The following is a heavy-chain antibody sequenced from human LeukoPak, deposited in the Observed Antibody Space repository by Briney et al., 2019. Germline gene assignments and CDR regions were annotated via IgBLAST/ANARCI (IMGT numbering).Heavy chain of an antibody. V-gene: IGHV4-39*07. CDR3: ARGRYYFDY. CDR1: GGSISSSSYY. J-gene: IGHJ4*02. CDR2: IYYSGST. Sequence: SETLSLTCTVSGGSISSSSYYWGWIRQPPGKGLGWIGSIYYSGSTYYNPSLKSRVTISVDTSKNQFSLKLSSVTAADTAVYYCARGRYYFDYWGQGTLVTVSS.